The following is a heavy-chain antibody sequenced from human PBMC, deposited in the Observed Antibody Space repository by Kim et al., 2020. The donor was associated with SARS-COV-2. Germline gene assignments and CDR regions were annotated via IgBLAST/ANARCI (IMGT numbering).Heavy chain of an antibody. CDR2: IIPIFGTA. CDR1: GGTFSSYA. V-gene: IGHV1-69*13. D-gene: IGHD2-2*01. Sequence: SVKVSCKASGGTFSSYAISWVRQAPGQGLEWMGGIIPIFGTANYAQKFQGRVTITADESTSTAYMELSSLRSEDTAVYYCARETAAYQAWFDPWGQGTLVTVSS. CDR3: ARETAAYQAWFDP. J-gene: IGHJ5*02.